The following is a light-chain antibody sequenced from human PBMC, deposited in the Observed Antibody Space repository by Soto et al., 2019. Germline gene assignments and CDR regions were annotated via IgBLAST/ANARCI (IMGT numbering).Light chain of an antibody. J-gene: IGLJ1*01. Sequence: SYELTQPPSVSVAPGQTAGISCGGNNIGSNPVHWYQQKPGQAPMLVVYDDSDRPSGIPERFSGSRSGNTATLSISRVEAGDEADYYCQVWDSSSDHYVFGSGTKVTVL. CDR2: DDS. CDR1: NIGSNP. CDR3: QVWDSSSDHYV. V-gene: IGLV3-21*02.